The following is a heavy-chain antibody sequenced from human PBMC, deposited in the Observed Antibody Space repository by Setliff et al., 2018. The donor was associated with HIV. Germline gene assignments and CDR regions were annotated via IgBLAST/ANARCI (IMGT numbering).Heavy chain of an antibody. CDR1: GGSTSSYF. J-gene: IGHJ4*02. V-gene: IGHV4-59*01. CDR2: IHNTGST. D-gene: IGHD2-15*01. CDR3: ARGEILQWSDY. Sequence: SETLSLTCTVSGGSTSSYFWSWLRQSPGKGLEWIGYIHNTGSTDSNPSLKSRVTMSVDTSKNQFSLKLRSVTAADTAVYYCARGEILQWSDYWGQGTLVTVSS.